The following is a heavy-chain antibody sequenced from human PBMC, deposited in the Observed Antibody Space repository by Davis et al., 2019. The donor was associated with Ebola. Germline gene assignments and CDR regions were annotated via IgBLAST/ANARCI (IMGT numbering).Heavy chain of an antibody. Sequence: ASVKVSCKASGYTFTNYDINWVRQATGQGLEWMGIINPSGGSTSYAQKFQGRVTMTRDTSISTAYMELSRLRSDDTAVYYCARGRKLSSGWLNWFDPWGQGTLVTVSS. CDR2: INPSGGST. J-gene: IGHJ5*02. CDR1: GYTFTNYD. D-gene: IGHD6-19*01. CDR3: ARGRKLSSGWLNWFDP. V-gene: IGHV1-46*01.